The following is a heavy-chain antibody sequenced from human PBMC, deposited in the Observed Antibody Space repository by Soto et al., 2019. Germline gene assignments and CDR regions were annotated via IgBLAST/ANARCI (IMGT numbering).Heavy chain of an antibody. Sequence: GGSLRLSCAASGFTFSSYSMNWVRQAPGKGLEWVSYISSSSSTIYYADSVKGRFTISRDNAKNSLYLQMNSLRDEDTAVYYCEREWTLLNWFELWGQGTLDIVSS. V-gene: IGHV3-48*02. CDR3: EREWTLLNWFEL. CDR1: GFTFSSYS. J-gene: IGHJ5*02. CDR2: ISSSSSTI.